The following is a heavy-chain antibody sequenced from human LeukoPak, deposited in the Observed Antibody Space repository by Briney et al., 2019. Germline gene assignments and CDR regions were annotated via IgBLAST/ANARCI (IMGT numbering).Heavy chain of an antibody. CDR2: IRSSGSTI. CDR1: GFTFSDYS. V-gene: IGHV3-11*04. D-gene: IGHD3/OR15-3a*01. J-gene: IGHJ4*02. Sequence: GGSLRLSCAASGFTFSDYSMSWIRQAPGKGLEWISYIRSSGSTIYYADSLKGRFTISRDNAKNSLYLQMDSLRVEDTAVYYCARDPAAHGLGLDYWGQGTLVTVSS. CDR3: ARDPAAHGLGLDY.